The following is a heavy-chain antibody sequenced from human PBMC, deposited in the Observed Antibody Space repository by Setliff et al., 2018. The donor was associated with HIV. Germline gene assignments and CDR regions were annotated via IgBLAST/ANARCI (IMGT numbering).Heavy chain of an antibody. Sequence: SETLSLTCTVSGGSISIGGYYWGWIRQHPGKGLEWIGYIYHNGSTYYNPPLKSRVIISVDTSKNQFSLKLSSVTAADTAVYYCARGGGSRAATSSYHYMDVWGKGTTVTVSS. CDR1: GGSISIGGYY. CDR3: ARGGGSRAATSSYHYMDV. V-gene: IGHV4-31*03. CDR2: IYHNGST. D-gene: IGHD2-15*01. J-gene: IGHJ6*03.